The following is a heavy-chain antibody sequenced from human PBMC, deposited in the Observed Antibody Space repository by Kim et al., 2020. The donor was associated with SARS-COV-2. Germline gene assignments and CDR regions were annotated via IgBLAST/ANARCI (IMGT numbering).Heavy chain of an antibody. CDR2: ISGSGGST. J-gene: IGHJ4*02. Sequence: GGSLRLSCAASGFTFSTYAMSWVRQAPGKGLEWVSAISGSGGSTYYADSVKGRFTISRDNSKNTLYLQMINLRAEDTAVYYCAKVGSPLLWFGESGGVGYWGQGTLVTVSS. CDR3: AKVGSPLLWFGESGGVGY. D-gene: IGHD3-10*01. CDR1: GFTFSTYA. V-gene: IGHV3-23*01.